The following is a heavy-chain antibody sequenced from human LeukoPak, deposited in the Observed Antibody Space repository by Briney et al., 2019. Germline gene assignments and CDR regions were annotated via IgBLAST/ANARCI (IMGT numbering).Heavy chain of an antibody. J-gene: IGHJ4*02. CDR1: GGSISSDY. CDR2: IYNSGSN. V-gene: IGHV4-59*08. D-gene: IGHD3-16*01. Sequence: SETLSLTCTVSGGSISSDYWQWIRQPPGKGLEWIEYIYNSGSNNYNPPLKSRVTISIDTSKNQFALTLTSVTAADAAVDYGATRGYWGEGTLVTVS. CDR3: ATRGY.